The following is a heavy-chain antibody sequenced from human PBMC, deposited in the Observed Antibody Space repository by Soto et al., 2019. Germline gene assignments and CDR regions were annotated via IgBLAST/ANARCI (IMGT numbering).Heavy chain of an antibody. Sequence: PGGSLRLSCAAAGFTFSNYAMSWVRQAPGKGLEWVSGISGSGGSTYYADSVKGRFTISRDNAKNSLYLQMNSLRAEDTAVYYCARDGPLLWNLGGMDVWGQGTTVTV. D-gene: IGHD1-7*01. CDR3: ARDGPLLWNLGGMDV. CDR2: ISGSGGST. CDR1: GFTFSNYA. V-gene: IGHV3-23*01. J-gene: IGHJ6*02.